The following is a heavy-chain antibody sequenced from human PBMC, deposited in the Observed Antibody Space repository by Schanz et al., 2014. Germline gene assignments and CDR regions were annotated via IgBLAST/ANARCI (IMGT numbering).Heavy chain of an antibody. Sequence: QVQLVESGGGLVQPGGSLRLSCAASGFTFSTYWMSWVRQAPGKGLEWVAAVSWHASGQFYTDSVKGRFTISRDNSKNTLYLEMNSLRAEDTAVYFCARDGGRDGYNLAFDVWGQGTLVTVSS. CDR2: VSWHASGQ. J-gene: IGHJ3*01. D-gene: IGHD5-12*01. V-gene: IGHV3-30*03. CDR3: ARDGGRDGYNLAFDV. CDR1: GFTFSTYW.